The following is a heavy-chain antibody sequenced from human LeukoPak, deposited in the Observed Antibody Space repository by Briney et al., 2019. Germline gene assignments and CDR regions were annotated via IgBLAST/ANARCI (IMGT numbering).Heavy chain of an antibody. Sequence: GGSLRLSCAASGFTFSSYSMNWAPQAQGKGLEGVSYISRSSSTIYYADSVKGRFTISRDNAKNSLYLQMNSLRDEDTAVYYCARERSSPEGQWLVRSAFDIWGQGTMVTVSS. CDR1: GFTFSSYS. D-gene: IGHD6-19*01. CDR2: ISRSSSTI. CDR3: ARERSSPEGQWLVRSAFDI. J-gene: IGHJ3*02. V-gene: IGHV3-48*02.